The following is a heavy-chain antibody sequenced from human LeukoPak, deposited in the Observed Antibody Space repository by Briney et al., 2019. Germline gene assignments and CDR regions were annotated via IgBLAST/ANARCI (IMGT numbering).Heavy chain of an antibody. D-gene: IGHD3-22*01. Sequence: SETLSLTCTVSGGSISSYYWSWIRQPPGKGLEWIGYIYYSGSTNYNPSLKSRVTISVDTSKNQFSLKLSSVTAADTAVYYCARAFSYYYDSSGYYFLDWGQGTLVTVSS. CDR1: GGSISSYY. V-gene: IGHV4-59*01. CDR3: ARAFSYYYDSSGYYFLD. J-gene: IGHJ4*02. CDR2: IYYSGST.